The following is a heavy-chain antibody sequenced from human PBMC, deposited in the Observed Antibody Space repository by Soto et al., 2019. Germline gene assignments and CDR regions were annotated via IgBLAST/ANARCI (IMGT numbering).Heavy chain of an antibody. J-gene: IGHJ4*02. D-gene: IGHD6-19*01. CDR2: ISGSGDSA. V-gene: IGHV3-23*01. Sequence: VQLLESGGGLVQPGGSLRLSCAASGFTFRDYAMNWVRQAPGKGLEWVSDISGSGDSARYADSVKGRFTISRDNSRDTLYLQMNSLRVDDTVVYYCGKERRGSGWSVCNYWGQGDLVTVSS. CDR1: GFTFRDYA. CDR3: GKERRGSGWSVCNY.